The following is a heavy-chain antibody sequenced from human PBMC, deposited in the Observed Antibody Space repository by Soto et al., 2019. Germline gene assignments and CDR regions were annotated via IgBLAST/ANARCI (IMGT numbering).Heavy chain of an antibody. J-gene: IGHJ4*02. CDR1: GYTFTSYD. V-gene: IGHV1-8*01. CDR3: ARARSRGNGGTPVTTPYYFDY. CDR2: MNPNSGNT. D-gene: IGHD4-17*01. Sequence: QVQLVQSGAEVKKPGASVKVSCKASGYTFTSYDMNWVRQATGQGLEWMGWMNPNSGNTGYVQKFQGRVTMTRNTSISTAYMELSSLRSEDTAVYYCARARSRGNGGTPVTTPYYFDYWGQGTLVTVSS.